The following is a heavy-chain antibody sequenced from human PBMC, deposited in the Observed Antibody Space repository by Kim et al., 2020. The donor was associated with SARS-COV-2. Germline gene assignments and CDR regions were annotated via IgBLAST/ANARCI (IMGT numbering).Heavy chain of an antibody. V-gene: IGHV3-11*01. D-gene: IGHD5-12*01. Sequence: GGSLRLSCAASGLSFSDSYMNWVRQAPGKGLEWLSFISTRGESIFYADSVEGRFTISRDNAKNSLYLQMNYLRAEDTAVYYCARSGNGYNAFGIWGQ. CDR3: ARSGNGYNAFGI. CDR1: GLSFSDSY. J-gene: IGHJ1*01. CDR2: ISTRGESI.